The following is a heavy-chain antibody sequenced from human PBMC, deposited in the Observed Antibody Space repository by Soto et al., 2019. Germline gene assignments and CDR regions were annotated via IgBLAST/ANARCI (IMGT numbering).Heavy chain of an antibody. CDR1: GDSISNNNW. CDR3: ARARRGNDV. J-gene: IGHJ6*02. D-gene: IGHD3-16*01. V-gene: IGHV4-4*02. CDR2: IYHSGST. Sequence: QVQLQQSGPGLLKPSGTLSLTCAVSGDSISNNNWWRWVRQPPTNGLEWIGEIYHSGSTNYNPSLKRRPTIPVDKSRNHFSLQLNTVTAADTHVYYCARARRGNDVWGHGTAVTASS.